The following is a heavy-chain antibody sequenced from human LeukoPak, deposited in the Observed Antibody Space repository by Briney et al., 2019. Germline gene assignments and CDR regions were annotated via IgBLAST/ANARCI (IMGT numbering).Heavy chain of an antibody. D-gene: IGHD3-10*02. CDR2: INPNSGGT. CDR1: GYTXTGYY. J-gene: IGHJ4*02. CDR3: ARDVPDY. Sequence: ASVKVSCKASGYTXTGYYIHWVRQAPGQGLEWMGWINPNSGGTNYAQKFQGRVTMTRDTSISTAYMELSSLRSDDTAVYYCARDVPDYWGQGTLVTVSS. V-gene: IGHV1-2*02.